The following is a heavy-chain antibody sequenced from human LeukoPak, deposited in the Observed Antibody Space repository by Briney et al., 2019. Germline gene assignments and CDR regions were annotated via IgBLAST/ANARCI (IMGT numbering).Heavy chain of an antibody. V-gene: IGHV5-51*01. CDR1: GYRFTSYC. Sequence: GESLKISCKVSGYRFTSYCIGWVRQMPGKGLEWRGIIYPGDSGPTYSPSFQGQVTISVDKYINTAYLQWSRLQASDTAMYYCGMSGDRVPLQDDVFDVWGQGTMVTVST. J-gene: IGHJ3*01. D-gene: IGHD1-26*01. CDR2: IYPGDSGP. CDR3: GMSGDRVPLQDDVFDV.